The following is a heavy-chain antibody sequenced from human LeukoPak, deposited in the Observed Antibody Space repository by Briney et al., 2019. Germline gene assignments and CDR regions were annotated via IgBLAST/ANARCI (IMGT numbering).Heavy chain of an antibody. D-gene: IGHD2-2*01. Sequence: PGGSLRLSCTGSGFTFSSYAMSWVRQAPGKGLEWVSTISGSGSSTYYADSVKGRFTISRDNSKNTLYLQMNSLRAEDTAIYYCAKPEIVVVPAAMAGNWFDPWGQGTLVTVSS. CDR3: AKPEIVVVPAAMAGNWFDP. CDR1: GFTFSSYA. CDR2: ISGSGSST. J-gene: IGHJ5*02. V-gene: IGHV3-23*01.